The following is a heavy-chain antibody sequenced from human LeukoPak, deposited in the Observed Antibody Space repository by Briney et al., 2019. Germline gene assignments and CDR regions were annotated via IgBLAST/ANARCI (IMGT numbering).Heavy chain of an antibody. D-gene: IGHD3-9*01. Sequence: SETLSLTCTVSGGSISGYYWSWIRQPPGKGLEWIGYIYYSGSTIYNPSLKSRVTISLDTSKNQFSLKLSSVTAADTAVYFCARDHTYYDILTGYPRGYGMDVWGQGTTVTVSS. V-gene: IGHV4-59*01. J-gene: IGHJ6*02. CDR2: IYYSGST. CDR3: ARDHTYYDILTGYPRGYGMDV. CDR1: GGSISGYY.